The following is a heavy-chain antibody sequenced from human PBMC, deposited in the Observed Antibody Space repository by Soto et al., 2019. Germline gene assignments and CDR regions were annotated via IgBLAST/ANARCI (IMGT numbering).Heavy chain of an antibody. CDR2: IYWDDDK. CDR3: AHSPIVGATTPGGWFDP. J-gene: IGHJ5*02. Sequence: QITLKESGPTLVKPTQTLTLTCTFSGFSLSTSGVGVGWIRQPPGKALEWLALIYWDDDKRYSPSLKSRLTIPKDTSKNQVVLTMTNMDPVDTATYYCAHSPIVGATTPGGWFDPWGQGTLVTVSS. D-gene: IGHD1-26*01. V-gene: IGHV2-5*02. CDR1: GFSLSTSGVG.